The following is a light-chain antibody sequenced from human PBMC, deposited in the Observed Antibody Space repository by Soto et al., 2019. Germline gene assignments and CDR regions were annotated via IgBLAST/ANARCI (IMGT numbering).Light chain of an antibody. J-gene: IGKJ1*01. V-gene: IGKV3-15*01. CDR2: GAS. CDR1: QSVSND. CDR3: QQYEKWPWT. Sequence: EIVMTQSPATLSVSPGERGTLSCRASQSVSNDLAWYQQKPGQAPRLLIYGASTRATGIPARFSGSGSGTEFTLTFSSLQAEDFAVYYCQQYEKWPWTFGHGTKVDIK.